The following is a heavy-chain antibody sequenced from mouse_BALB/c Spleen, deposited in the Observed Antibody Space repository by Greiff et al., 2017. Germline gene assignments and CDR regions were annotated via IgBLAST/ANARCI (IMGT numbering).Heavy chain of an antibody. CDR3: ARTNYGNYDYAMDY. CDR2: IYPGDGDT. J-gene: IGHJ4*01. Sequence: QVQLQQPGAELVRPGASVKLSCKASGYTFTSYWMNWVKQRPGQGLEWIGQIYPGDGDTNYNGKFKGKATLTADKSSSTAYMQLSSLTSEDSAVYFCARTNYGNYDYAMDYWGQGTSVTVSS. D-gene: IGHD2-1*01. CDR1: GYTFTSYW. V-gene: IGHV1-80*01.